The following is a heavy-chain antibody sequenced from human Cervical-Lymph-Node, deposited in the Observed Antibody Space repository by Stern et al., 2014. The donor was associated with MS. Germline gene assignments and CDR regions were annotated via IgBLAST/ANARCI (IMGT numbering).Heavy chain of an antibody. D-gene: IGHD3-10*01. CDR1: GYSFTSYW. CDR2: IYPGDSDT. V-gene: IGHV5-51*01. Sequence: EVQLVESGAEVKKPGESLKISCKGSGYSFTSYWIGWVRPMPGKGLEWMGVIYPGDSDTRYSPSFQGQVTISADKSISTAYLQWSSLKASDTAMYYCARAYGSGSYPQYFQHWGQGTLVTVSS. J-gene: IGHJ1*01. CDR3: ARAYGSGSYPQYFQH.